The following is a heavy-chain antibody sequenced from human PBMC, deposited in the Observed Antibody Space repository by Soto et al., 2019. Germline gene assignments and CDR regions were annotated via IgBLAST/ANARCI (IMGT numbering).Heavy chain of an antibody. V-gene: IGHV4-31*03. J-gene: IGHJ5*02. CDR1: GGSISSGGYY. CDR3: ARSVFP. CDR2: IYYSGST. Sequence: QVQLQESGPGLVKPSQTLSLTCTVSGGSISSGGYYWNWIRQHPGKGLEWIGYIYYSGSTYYNPSLQSRVSTAVDTSKNHSSLKLTSVTAADTAVYYCARSVFPWGRGTLVTVSS.